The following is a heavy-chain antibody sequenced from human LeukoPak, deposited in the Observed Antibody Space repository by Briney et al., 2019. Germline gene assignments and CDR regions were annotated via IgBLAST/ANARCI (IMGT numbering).Heavy chain of an antibody. Sequence: PSGTRRLTCGLSGGSISGTNWWSWVRQPPGQGLEWIGEISLAGQTNYNPSLNGRVTMSLDKSSNQLSLHLTSVTAADTATYFCSRESGPFCPFGYWGQGTLVIVSS. CDR2: ISLAGQT. CDR3: SRESGPFCPFGY. V-gene: IGHV4-4*02. CDR1: GGSISGTNW. D-gene: IGHD1-26*01. J-gene: IGHJ4*02.